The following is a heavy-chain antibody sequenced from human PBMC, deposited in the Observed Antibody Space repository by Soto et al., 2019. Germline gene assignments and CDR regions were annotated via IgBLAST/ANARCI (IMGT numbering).Heavy chain of an antibody. CDR3: ARRIAATGQTFDH. CDR2: IYYTGST. J-gene: IGHJ4*02. CDR1: GGSISSSTYY. V-gene: IGHV4-39*01. Sequence: QLQLQESGPGLVKPSETLSLTCSVSGGSISSSTYYWGWIRQSPGRGLEWIGNIYYTGSTYYNPSLKSRVTISADTSKNQCSLKLNSVTAADTAVYYCARRIAATGQTFDHGGQGTLVTVSS. D-gene: IGHD6-13*01.